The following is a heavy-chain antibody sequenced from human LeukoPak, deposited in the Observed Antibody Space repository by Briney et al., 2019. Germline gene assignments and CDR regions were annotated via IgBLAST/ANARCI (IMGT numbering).Heavy chain of an antibody. V-gene: IGHV3-7*05. CDR2: IDEDGRSI. D-gene: IGHD3-16*01. Sequence: PGGSLRLSCAASGFTFSRYWMAWVRQAPGKGLELVAHIDEDGRSINYVVPVEGRFTISTDNARSSVYLQMNSLTAEDTAVYYCVRDDYLGYWGRGTLVTVSS. CDR3: VRDDYLGY. CDR1: GFTFSRYW. J-gene: IGHJ1*01.